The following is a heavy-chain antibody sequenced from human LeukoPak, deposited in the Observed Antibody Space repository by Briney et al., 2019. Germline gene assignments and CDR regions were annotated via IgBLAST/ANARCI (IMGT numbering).Heavy chain of an antibody. D-gene: IGHD3-10*01. CDR1: GFTFSRYG. CDR3: AKGDPDGSAGYPVDN. J-gene: IGHJ4*01. Sequence: GGSLSPSPAASGFTFSRYGLNWVRQASGKGLEWVALISYDGSNKYYADSVKGRFTISRDNSKNTLYLQMNSLRPEDTAVYHCAKGDPDGSAGYPVDNWGQGTLVTVSS. V-gene: IGHV3-30*18. CDR2: ISYDGSNK.